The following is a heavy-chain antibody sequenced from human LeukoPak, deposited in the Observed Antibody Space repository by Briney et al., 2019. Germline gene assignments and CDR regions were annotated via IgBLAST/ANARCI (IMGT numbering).Heavy chain of an antibody. J-gene: IGHJ4*02. CDR2: ISGSGGST. D-gene: IGHD3-22*01. CDR3: ASSYYDSSGSYYFDY. V-gene: IGHV3-23*01. CDR1: GFTFSSYA. Sequence: PGGSLRLSCAASGFTFSSYAMSWVRQAPGKGLEWVSAISGSGGSTYYADSVKGRFTISRDNSKNTLYLQMNSLRAEDTAVYYCASSYYDSSGSYYFDYWGQGTLVTVSS.